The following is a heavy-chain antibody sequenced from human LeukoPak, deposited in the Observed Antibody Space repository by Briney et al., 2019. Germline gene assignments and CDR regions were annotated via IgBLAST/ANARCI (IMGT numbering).Heavy chain of an antibody. D-gene: IGHD3-22*01. J-gene: IGHJ4*02. Sequence: PGRSLRLSCAASGFTFSSYGMHWVRQAPGKGLEWVAGISDSGGRTNYADSVKGRCTISRDNPKNTLYLQMNSLRAEATAVYFCAKRGVVIRVILVGFHKEAYYFDSWGQGALVTVSS. CDR2: ISDSGGRT. CDR1: GFTFSSYG. V-gene: IGHV3-23*01. CDR3: AKRGVVIRVILVGFHKEAYYFDS.